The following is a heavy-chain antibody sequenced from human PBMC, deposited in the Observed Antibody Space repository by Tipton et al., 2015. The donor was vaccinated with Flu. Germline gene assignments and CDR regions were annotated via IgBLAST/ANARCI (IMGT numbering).Heavy chain of an antibody. V-gene: IGHV3-23*01. CDR1: GITFSSYA. CDR2: IVRSGVNT. J-gene: IGHJ4*02. D-gene: IGHD6-13*01. CDR3: ARAIAAAGSF. Sequence: SLRLSCAASGITFSSYAMSWVRQAPGKGLEWVSSIVRSGVNTYYADSVKGRFTISRDNAKNTLYLQMNSLRAEDTAVYYCARAIAAAGSFWGQGTLVTVSS.